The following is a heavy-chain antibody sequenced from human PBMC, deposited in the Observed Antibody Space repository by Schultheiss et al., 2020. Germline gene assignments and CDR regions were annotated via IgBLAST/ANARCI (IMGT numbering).Heavy chain of an antibody. CDR2: IYYSGST. V-gene: IGHV4-59*08. J-gene: IGHJ6*02. Sequence: SQTLSLTCTVSGGSISTYYWSWIRQPPGKGLEWIGYIYYSGSTTYNPSLKSRLTISVDTSKNQVSLKLTSVTAADTAVYYCARHAGGYNNYAYYGVDVWGQGTTVTVSS. CDR3: ARHAGGYNNYAYYGVDV. D-gene: IGHD5-24*01. CDR1: GGSISTYY.